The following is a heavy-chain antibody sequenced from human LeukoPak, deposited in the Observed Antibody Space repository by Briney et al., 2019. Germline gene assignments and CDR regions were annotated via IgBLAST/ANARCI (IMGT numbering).Heavy chain of an antibody. D-gene: IGHD5-12*01. V-gene: IGHV3-33*01. CDR1: GFTFSSYG. Sequence: GGSLRLSCAASGFTFSSYGMHWVRQAPGKGLEWVAVIWYDGSNKYYADSVKGRFTISRDNSKNTLYLQMNSLRAEDTAVYYCARDYKLVAGKNIDYWGQGTLVTVSS. CDR3: ARDYKLVAGKNIDY. J-gene: IGHJ4*02. CDR2: IWYDGSNK.